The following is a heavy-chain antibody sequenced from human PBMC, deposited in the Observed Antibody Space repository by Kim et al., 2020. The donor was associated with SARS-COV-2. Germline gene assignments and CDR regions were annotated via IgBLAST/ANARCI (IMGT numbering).Heavy chain of an antibody. V-gene: IGHV4-59*01. J-gene: IGHJ6*02. CDR1: GGSISSYY. CDR2: IYYSGST. Sequence: SETLSLTCTVSGGSISSYYWSWIRQPPGKGLEWIGYIYYSGSTNYNPSLKSRVTISVDTSKNQFSLKLSSVTAADTAVYYCARAWEMATLNYYGMDVWGQGTTVTVSS. CDR3: ARAWEMATLNYYGMDV. D-gene: IGHD5-12*01.